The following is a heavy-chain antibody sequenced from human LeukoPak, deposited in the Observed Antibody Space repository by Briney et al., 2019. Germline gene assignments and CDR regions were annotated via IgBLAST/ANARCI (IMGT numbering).Heavy chain of an antibody. CDR3: ARARGWYKI. D-gene: IGHD6-19*01. J-gene: IGHJ4*02. CDR2: ISHSGST. CDR1: GGSFSGYY. V-gene: IGHV4-34*01. Sequence: PSETLSLTCAVYGGSFSGYYWSWIRQPPGKGLEWIGEISHSGSTNYNPSLKSRVTISVDTSKNQFSLKLSSVTAAHTAVYYCARARGWYKIWGQGTLVTVSS.